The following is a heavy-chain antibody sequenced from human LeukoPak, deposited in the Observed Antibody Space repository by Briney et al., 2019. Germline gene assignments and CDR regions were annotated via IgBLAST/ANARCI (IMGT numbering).Heavy chain of an antibody. CDR3: ARQTAMGRSGDY. J-gene: IGHJ4*02. CDR1: GYSFTYFW. V-gene: IGHV5-51*01. CDR2: IDPGDSDT. Sequence: VEALKLPCKASGYSFTYFWIGWVRQTPGKGLEWMGIIDPGDSDTRYTPSFQGHVTISADKTLSTAYLQWNSLRASDNAMYYCARQTAMGRSGDYWGQGTLVTVSS. D-gene: IGHD7-27*01.